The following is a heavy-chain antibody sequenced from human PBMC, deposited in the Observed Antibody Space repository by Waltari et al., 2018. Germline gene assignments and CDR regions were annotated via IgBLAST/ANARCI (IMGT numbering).Heavy chain of an antibody. CDR2: VQYSGGS. Sequence: QLQLQESGPGLVKPSGTLSLRCTVSGDSMSSTDWWSWVRQSQQKGLEWIGQVQYSGGSNYKPSYASRVTVSIDTSNNQFSLKLTSATAADTAMYYCARDRGRGIYLDTWGPGMQVTVSP. J-gene: IGHJ5*02. D-gene: IGHD2-15*01. CDR3: ARDRGRGIYLDT. CDR1: GDSMSSTDW. V-gene: IGHV4-4*02.